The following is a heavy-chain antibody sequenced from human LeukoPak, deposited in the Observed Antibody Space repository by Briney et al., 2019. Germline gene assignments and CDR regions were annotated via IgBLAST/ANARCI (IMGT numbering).Heavy chain of an antibody. J-gene: IGHJ3*02. CDR1: GGSFSGYY. Sequence: SETLSLTCAVYGGSFSGYYWSWIRQPPGKGLEWIGEINHSGSTNYNPSLKRRVAISVNTSKNQFSLKLSSVTAADTAVYYCARRQNDALDIWGQGTMVTVSS. CDR2: INHSGST. V-gene: IGHV4-34*01. CDR3: ARRQNDALDI.